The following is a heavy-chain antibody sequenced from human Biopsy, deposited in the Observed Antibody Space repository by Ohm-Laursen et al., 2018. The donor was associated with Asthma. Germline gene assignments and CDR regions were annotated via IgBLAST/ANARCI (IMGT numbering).Heavy chain of an antibody. J-gene: IGHJ3*02. CDR2: VSSDGHNK. CDR3: ARQSGQDYGDSSGFDI. CDR1: GFVFSQCG. V-gene: IGHV3-30*03. Sequence: SLRLSCSASGFVFSQCGMRWVRQGPGKGLEWVALVSSDGHNKYYEDSVKGRFTISRDNSRKRLYLQINRLTVEDSAVYFCARQSGQDYGDSSGFDIWGQGTKVAVSS. D-gene: IGHD3-22*01.